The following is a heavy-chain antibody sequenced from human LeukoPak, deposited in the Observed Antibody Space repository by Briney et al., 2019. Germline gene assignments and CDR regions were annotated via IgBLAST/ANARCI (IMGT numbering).Heavy chain of an antibody. CDR1: GFTFSSYA. CDR2: ISGSGGST. D-gene: IGHD6-19*01. Sequence: GGSLRFSCAASGFTFSSYAMSWVRQAPGKGLEWVSTISGSGGSTYYADSVKGRFTISRDNSKNTLSLQMSSLRVEDTAVYYCAKGSSSGWSGDYFDYWGQGTLVTVSS. CDR3: AKGSSSGWSGDYFDY. V-gene: IGHV3-23*01. J-gene: IGHJ4*02.